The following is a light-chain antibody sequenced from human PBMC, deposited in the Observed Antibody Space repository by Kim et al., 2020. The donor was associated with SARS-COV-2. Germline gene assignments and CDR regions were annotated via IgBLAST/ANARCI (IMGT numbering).Light chain of an antibody. CDR1: QSVSPY. V-gene: IGKV1-39*01. CDR2: AVS. CDR3: QQSHDFPYN. Sequence: SASVGDRVTITCRASQSVSPYLTWYQQRPGEAPKLLIYAVSNLQSGVPSRFSGSGSGTDFTLTISSLQPEDFAIYYCQQSHDFPYNFGQGTKLEI. J-gene: IGKJ2*01.